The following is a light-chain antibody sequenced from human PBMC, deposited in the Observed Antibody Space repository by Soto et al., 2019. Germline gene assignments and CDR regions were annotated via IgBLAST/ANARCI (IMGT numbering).Light chain of an antibody. Sequence: EIVMTQSPGTLSVSPGERVTLSCRASQSVRNNLAWYQQQPGQGPRLLIYDASTRATGIPARFSGSGSGTEFTLTISSLQSEDFAVYYCQQCNDWPWTFGQGTKVEIK. J-gene: IGKJ1*01. CDR2: DAS. CDR3: QQCNDWPWT. CDR1: QSVRNN. V-gene: IGKV3-15*01.